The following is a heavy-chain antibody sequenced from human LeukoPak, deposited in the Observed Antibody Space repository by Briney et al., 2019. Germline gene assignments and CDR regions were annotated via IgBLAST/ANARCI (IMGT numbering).Heavy chain of an antibody. D-gene: IGHD5-24*01. CDR1: GFKFSDYS. CDR2: IGIDSGNT. V-gene: IGHV3-48*01. CDR3: ARDYKYAFDN. Sequence: GGSLRLSCAASGFKFSDYSMNWVRQVPGKGLEWISYIGIDSGNTNYADSVKGRFTISGDKAKNSLYLQMNSLRVEDTAVYYCARDYKYAFDNWGQGTLVTVS. J-gene: IGHJ4*02.